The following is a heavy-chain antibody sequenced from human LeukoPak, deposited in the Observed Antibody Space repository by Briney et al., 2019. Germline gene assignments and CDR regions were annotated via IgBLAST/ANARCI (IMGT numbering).Heavy chain of an antibody. V-gene: IGHV1-69*04. Sequence: GASVKVSCKASGGTFSSYAIIWVRQAPGQGLEWMGRIIPILGIANYAQKFQGRVTITADKSTSTAYMELSSLRSEDTAVYYCARDAAYYYDSSGNFDYWGQGTLVTVSS. D-gene: IGHD3-22*01. J-gene: IGHJ4*02. CDR1: GGTFSSYA. CDR2: IIPILGIA. CDR3: ARDAAYYYDSSGNFDY.